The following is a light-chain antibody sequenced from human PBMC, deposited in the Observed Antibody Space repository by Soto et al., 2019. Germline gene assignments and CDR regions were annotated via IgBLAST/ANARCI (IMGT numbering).Light chain of an antibody. Sequence: QSALTQPPSASGSPGQSVAISCTGTSSDVGGYNYVSWYQQHPGKAPKLMIYEVSKRPSGVPNRFSGSKSGNTASLTVSGLQTEDEAVYSCYSYTGSNNWGVFGGGTKLTVL. V-gene: IGLV2-8*01. CDR1: SSDVGGYNY. CDR3: YSYTGSNNWGV. J-gene: IGLJ2*01. CDR2: EVS.